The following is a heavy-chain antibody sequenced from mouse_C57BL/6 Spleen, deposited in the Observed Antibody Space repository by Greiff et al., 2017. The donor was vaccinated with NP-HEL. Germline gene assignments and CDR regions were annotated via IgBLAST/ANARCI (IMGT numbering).Heavy chain of an antibody. CDR2: IWRGGST. CDR3: AKNSGLGSSPHWYFDV. V-gene: IGHV2-5*01. Sequence: VQLQQSGPGLVQPSQSLSITCTVSGFSLTSYGVHWVRQSPGKGLEWLGVIWRGGSTDYNAAFMSRLSITKDNSKSQVFFKMNSLQADDTAIYYCAKNSGLGSSPHWYFDVWGTGTTVTVSS. D-gene: IGHD1-1*01. CDR1: GFSLTSYG. J-gene: IGHJ1*03.